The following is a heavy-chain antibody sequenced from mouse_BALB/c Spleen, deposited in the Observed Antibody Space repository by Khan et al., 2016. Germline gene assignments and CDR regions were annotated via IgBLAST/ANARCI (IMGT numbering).Heavy chain of an antibody. Sequence: QIQLVQSGPELKKPGKTVKISCKASGYTFTNYAMNWVKQAPGKGLKWMGWINTYSGESTYADDFKGRFACSLATSANTAYLRVNNLKSEDTATYPGVSSRYYYGSSRYFAVCGGGTTGTVTS. CDR3: VSSRYYYGSSRYFAV. V-gene: IGHV9-3-1*01. CDR2: INTYSGES. CDR1: GYTFTNYA. D-gene: IGHD1-1*01. J-gene: IGHJ1*01.